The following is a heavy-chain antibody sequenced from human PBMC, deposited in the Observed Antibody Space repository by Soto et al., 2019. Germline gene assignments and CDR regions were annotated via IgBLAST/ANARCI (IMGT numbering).Heavy chain of an antibody. Sequence: SETLSLTCTVSGGSITSTSYYWGWIRQPPGKGLEWVGSISYSGSTYYNPSLKSRVTISVDTSKNQFSLKLSSVTAADTAVYYCATTGMGLTLYYYYHGMDVWGQGTTVTVSS. D-gene: IGHD1-26*01. CDR2: ISYSGST. J-gene: IGHJ6*02. CDR1: GGSITSTSYY. V-gene: IGHV4-39*07. CDR3: ATTGMGLTLYYYYHGMDV.